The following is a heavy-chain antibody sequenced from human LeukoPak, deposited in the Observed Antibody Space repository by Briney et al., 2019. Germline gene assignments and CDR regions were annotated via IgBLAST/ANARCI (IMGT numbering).Heavy chain of an antibody. J-gene: IGHJ5*02. D-gene: IGHD3-22*01. CDR2: IRYDRSNK. CDR1: GFTFNNYG. V-gene: IGHV3-30*02. Sequence: GGSLRLSCAASGFTFNNYGMHWVRQAPGKELDGVAYIRYDRSNKYHADSVKGRFTPSTDNSKNTLYPQMNSLRAEDTAVYYCAKDLKVRWFDPWGQGTLVTVSS. CDR3: AKDLKVRWFDP.